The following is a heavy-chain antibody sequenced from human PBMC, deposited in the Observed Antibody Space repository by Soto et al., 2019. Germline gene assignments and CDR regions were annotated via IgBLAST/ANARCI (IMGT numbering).Heavy chain of an antibody. CDR2: ISGSGGST. Sequence: GGSLRLSCAASGFTFSSYAMSWVRQAPGKGLEWVSAISGSGGSTYYADSVKGRFTISRDNSKNTLYLQMNSLRAEDTAVYYCAKPYGEDGYSYGRYYYYMDVWGKGTTVTVSS. J-gene: IGHJ6*03. D-gene: IGHD5-18*01. CDR1: GFTFSSYA. V-gene: IGHV3-23*01. CDR3: AKPYGEDGYSYGRYYYYMDV.